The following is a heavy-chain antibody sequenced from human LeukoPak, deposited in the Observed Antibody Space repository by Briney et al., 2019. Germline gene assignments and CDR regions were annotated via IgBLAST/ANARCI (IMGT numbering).Heavy chain of an antibody. J-gene: IGHJ4*02. CDR3: ARHAGYCSSTSCYYIAAALYYFDY. D-gene: IGHD2-2*01. Sequence: GESLKFSWKGSGYSFASYWIGGVRQMPGKGRGWMGIIYHGDSDTSYSPSFQGQVTISADKSISTAYLQWSSLKASNTAMYYCARHAGYCSSTSCYYIAAALYYFDYWGQGTLVTVSS. V-gene: IGHV5-51*01. CDR2: IYHGDSDT. CDR1: GYSFASYW.